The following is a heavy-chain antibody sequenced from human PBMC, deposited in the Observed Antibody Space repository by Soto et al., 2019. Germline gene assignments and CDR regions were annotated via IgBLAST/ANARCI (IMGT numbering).Heavy chain of an antibody. CDR2: IWYDGNNK. D-gene: IGHD5-18*01. CDR1: GFTFSSYG. Sequence: QVQLVESGGGVVQPGRSLRLSCAASGFTFSSYGMHWVRQAPGKGLEWVAVIWYDGNNKYYADSVKGRFTISRDNSKNTLYLQMNSLRAEDTAVYYCARDRYGSYGHFDYWGQGTLVTVSS. V-gene: IGHV3-33*01. J-gene: IGHJ4*02. CDR3: ARDRYGSYGHFDY.